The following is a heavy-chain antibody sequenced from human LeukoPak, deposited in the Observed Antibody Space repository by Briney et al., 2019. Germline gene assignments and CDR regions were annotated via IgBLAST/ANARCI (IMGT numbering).Heavy chain of an antibody. CDR1: GFTFSSYW. Sequence: GGSLRLSCAASGFTFSSYWMHRVRQAPGKGLVWVSRINTDGSSTSYADSVKGRFTISRDNAKNTLYLQMNSLRAEDTAVYYCARELFVVVPAESAFDIWGQGTMVTVSS. CDR3: ARELFVVVPAESAFDI. CDR2: INTDGSST. V-gene: IGHV3-74*01. D-gene: IGHD2-2*01. J-gene: IGHJ3*02.